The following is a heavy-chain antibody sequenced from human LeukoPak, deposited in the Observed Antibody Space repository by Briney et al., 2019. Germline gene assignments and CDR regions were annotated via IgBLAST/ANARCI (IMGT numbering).Heavy chain of an antibody. D-gene: IGHD3-16*01. CDR2: IYYTGTT. J-gene: IGHJ3*01. CDR1: GGSISGTYC. CDR3: ARRWVYDKRAFDA. V-gene: IGHV4-59*08. Sequence: SETLSLTCTVSGGSISGTYCWSWIRQPPGTGLEWIGYIYYTGTTDSNPSLKSRVTISLDTSKNQFSLNLSSVTAADTAVYYCARRWVYDKRAFDAWGQGTMVTVSS.